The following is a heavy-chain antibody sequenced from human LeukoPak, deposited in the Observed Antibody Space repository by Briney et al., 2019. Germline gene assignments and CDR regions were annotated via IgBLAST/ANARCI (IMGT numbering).Heavy chain of an antibody. J-gene: IGHJ4*02. CDR3: ARTVLRYFRKPWGY. D-gene: IGHD3-9*01. V-gene: IGHV1-8*01. CDR2: VNPNSGNT. Sequence: ASVKVSCKASGHTFTSYDINWVRQATGQGLEWMGWVNPNSGNTGYAQKFHGRVTMTRNTSISTAYMELSSLRSEDTAVYYCARTVLRYFRKPWGYWGQGTLVTVSS. CDR1: GHTFTSYD.